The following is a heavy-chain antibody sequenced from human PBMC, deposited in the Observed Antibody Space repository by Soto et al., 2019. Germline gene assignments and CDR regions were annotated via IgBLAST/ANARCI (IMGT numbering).Heavy chain of an antibody. CDR3: AAVQGGGATFHF. J-gene: IGHJ4*02. D-gene: IGHD1-26*01. CDR1: GYTFTSYG. V-gene: IGHV1-58*02. Sequence: SVKVSCKASGYTFTSYGISWVRQARGQRLEWIGWIAVGSGRTDYAQKFQERLTITRDMSTSTAYMELSSLRLEDTAVYYCAAVQGGGATFHFWGQGSLVTVSS. CDR2: IAVGSGRT.